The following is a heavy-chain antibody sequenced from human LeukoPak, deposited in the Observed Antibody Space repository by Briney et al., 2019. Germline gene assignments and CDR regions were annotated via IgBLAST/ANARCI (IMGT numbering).Heavy chain of an antibody. CDR1: GGSFSGYY. J-gene: IGHJ5*02. CDR2: INHSGST. V-gene: IGHV4-34*01. CDR3: VRCQGPTYYYDSSGAKRSWFDP. Sequence: SETLSLTCAVYGGSFSGYYWSWIRQPPGKGLEWIGEINHSGSTNYNPSLKSRVTISVDTSKNQFSLKLSSVTAADTAVYYCVRCQGPTYYYDSSGAKRSWFDPWGQGTLVTVPS. D-gene: IGHD3-22*01.